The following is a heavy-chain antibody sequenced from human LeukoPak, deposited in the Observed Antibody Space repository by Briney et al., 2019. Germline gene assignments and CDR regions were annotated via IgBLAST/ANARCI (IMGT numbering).Heavy chain of an antibody. CDR3: ARGRKTTVTTYYFDY. Sequence: GGSLRLSCAASGFTFSSYAMHWVRQAPGKGLEWVAVISYDGSNKYYADSVKGRFTISRDNSKNTLYLQMNSLRAEDTAVYYCARGRKTTVTTYYFDYWGQGTLVTVSS. D-gene: IGHD4-17*01. CDR2: ISYDGSNK. CDR1: GFTFSSYA. V-gene: IGHV3-30*04. J-gene: IGHJ4*02.